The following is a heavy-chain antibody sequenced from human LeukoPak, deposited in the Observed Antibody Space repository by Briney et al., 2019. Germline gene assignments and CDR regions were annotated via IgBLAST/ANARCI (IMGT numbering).Heavy chain of an antibody. CDR2: IYHSGST. Sequence: SETLSLTCTVSGFSISNGYYWGWIRHPPGEGLEGIGNIYHSGSTYYNPSLKSRVTISLDTSKNQFSLKMNSVTAADTAVYYCARVLGSSWYGYYWGQGTLVTVSS. D-gene: IGHD6-13*01. CDR1: GFSISNGYY. V-gene: IGHV4-38-2*02. CDR3: ARVLGSSWYGYY. J-gene: IGHJ4*02.